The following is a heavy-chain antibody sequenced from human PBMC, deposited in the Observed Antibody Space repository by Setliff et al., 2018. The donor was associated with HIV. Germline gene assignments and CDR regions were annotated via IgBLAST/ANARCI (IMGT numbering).Heavy chain of an antibody. CDR1: GFTFNNYG. CDR3: VREERAADSGSYYSSRWFDR. CDR2: ISGSGGST. Sequence: PGGSLRLSCAASGFTFNNYGMHWVRQAPGKGLEWVSVISGSGGSTFYADSVKGRFTISRDNSKNTLDLQMSSLEAEDTAVYYCVREERAADSGSYYSSRWFDRWGQGTLVTVSS. D-gene: IGHD1-26*01. V-gene: IGHV3-23*01. J-gene: IGHJ5*02.